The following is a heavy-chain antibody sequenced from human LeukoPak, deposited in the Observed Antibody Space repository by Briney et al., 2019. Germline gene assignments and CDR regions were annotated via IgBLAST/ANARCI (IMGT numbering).Heavy chain of an antibody. CDR2: IIPIFGIA. CDR1: GGTFSSNA. J-gene: IGHJ3*02. V-gene: IGHV1-69*04. CDR3: ARSPTDSSGYPNPLFDI. D-gene: IGHD3-22*01. Sequence: SVKVSCKASGGTFSSNAISWVRQAPGQGLEWMGRIIPIFGIANYAQKFQGRVTITADKSTSTAYMELSSLRSEDTAVYYCARSPTDSSGYPNPLFDIWGQGTMVTVSS.